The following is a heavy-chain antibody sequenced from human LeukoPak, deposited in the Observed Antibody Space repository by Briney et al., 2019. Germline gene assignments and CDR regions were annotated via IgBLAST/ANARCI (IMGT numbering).Heavy chain of an antibody. CDR3: ARGRLSGSSHFDH. CDR2: MYYTGAT. D-gene: IGHD6-13*01. CDR1: SGFISGHY. V-gene: IGHV4-59*11. J-gene: IGHJ4*02. Sequence: SETLSLTCTVSSGFISGHYWNWIRQPPGKGLEWIAYMYYTGATHYSPSLESRATVSVDPSQNQFSLSLSSVTAADTAVYFCARGRLSGSSHFDHWGQGNLVIVSS.